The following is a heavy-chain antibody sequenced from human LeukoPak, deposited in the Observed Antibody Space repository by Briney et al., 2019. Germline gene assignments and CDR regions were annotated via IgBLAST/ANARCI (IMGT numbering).Heavy chain of an antibody. V-gene: IGHV4-39*01. Sequence: SETLSLTCSVSGGSISSSSYYWNWIRQPPGKGLEWVGSIYYSGTTYYNSSLKSRVTISEDTSKNRFSLMLTSVTAADTAVYYCARQVSDYFYYYIDVWGEGTTVIASS. CDR3: ARQVSDYFYYYIDV. CDR1: GGSISSSSYY. CDR2: IYYSGTT. J-gene: IGHJ6*03.